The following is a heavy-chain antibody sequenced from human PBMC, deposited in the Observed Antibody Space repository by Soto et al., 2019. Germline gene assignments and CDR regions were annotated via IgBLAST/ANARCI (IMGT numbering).Heavy chain of an antibody. D-gene: IGHD3-16*01. CDR2: FHYSGST. V-gene: IGHV4-39*01. CDR1: GGSISSRDSY. CDR3: ARGFGRSHFDY. J-gene: IGHJ4*02. Sequence: AETLSLTCTVSGGSISSRDSYWGWIRQPPGKGLEWIGSFHYSGSTYYNPSLKSRVTISVDTSKNQLSLRVTSVTAADTAVYYCARGFGRSHFDYWGQGTLVTVSS.